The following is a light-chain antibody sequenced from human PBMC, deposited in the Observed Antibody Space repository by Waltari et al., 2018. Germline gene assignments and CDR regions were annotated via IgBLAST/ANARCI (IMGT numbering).Light chain of an antibody. CDR1: QSVSSNY. CDR2: DAS. CDR3: QQYGSSPLT. V-gene: IGKV3-20*01. J-gene: IGKJ4*01. Sequence: EIVLTQSPGPLSLSQGERATLSCRATQSVSSNYLAWYQQKPGQAPRLLIYDASNRATGIPDRFSGSGSGTDFTLTISRLEPEDFAVYYCQQYGSSPLTFGGGTKVEIK.